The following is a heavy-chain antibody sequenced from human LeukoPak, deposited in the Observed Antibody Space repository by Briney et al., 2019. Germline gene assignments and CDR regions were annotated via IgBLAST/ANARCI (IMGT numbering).Heavy chain of an antibody. D-gene: IGHD3-22*01. CDR2: IYYSGST. J-gene: IGHJ4*02. CDR1: GGSISSGDYY. V-gene: IGHV4-39*01. Sequence: SETLSLTCTVSGGSISSGDYYWSWIRQHPGKGLEWIGSIYYSGSTYYNPSLKSRVTISVNTSKNQFSLKLSSVTAADTAVYYCATQPITMIVVVKPSYFDYWGQGTLVTVSS. CDR3: ATQPITMIVVVKPSYFDY.